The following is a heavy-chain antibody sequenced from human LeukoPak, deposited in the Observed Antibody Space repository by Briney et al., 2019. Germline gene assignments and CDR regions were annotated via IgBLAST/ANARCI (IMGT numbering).Heavy chain of an antibody. V-gene: IGHV5-51*01. CDR1: GYSFTSYW. D-gene: IGHD2-2*01. CDR3: ARLPADIVVVPAAPRY. CDR2: IYPGDSDT. Sequence: GASLKISCKGSGYSFTSYWIGWVRQMPEKGLEWMGIIYPGDSDTRYSPSFQGQVTISADKSISTAYLQWSSLKASDTAMYYCARLPADIVVVPAAPRYWGQGTLVTVSS. J-gene: IGHJ4*02.